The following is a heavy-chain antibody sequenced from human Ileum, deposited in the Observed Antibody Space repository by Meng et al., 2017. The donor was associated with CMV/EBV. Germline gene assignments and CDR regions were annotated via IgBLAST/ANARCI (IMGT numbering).Heavy chain of an antibody. D-gene: IGHD1-26*01. J-gene: IGHJ4*02. Sequence: QVDLVQYGNEVKKPGASVKVSCKTSGYNFTNHNIAWVRQAPGQGLEWMGWISVHHGNTDYAQKYQDRVTMTRDTSTNTAYMELRSLTSDDTAMYYCTTVHYYAINYWGQGTLVTVSS. CDR2: ISVHHGNT. V-gene: IGHV1-18*01. CDR3: TTVHYYAINY. CDR1: GYNFTNHN.